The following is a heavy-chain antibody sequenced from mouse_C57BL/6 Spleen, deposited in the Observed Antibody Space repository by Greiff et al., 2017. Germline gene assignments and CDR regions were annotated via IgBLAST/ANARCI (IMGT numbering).Heavy chain of an antibody. D-gene: IGHD2-3*01. J-gene: IGHJ3*01. CDR3: AIYYGYYAAWFAY. CDR2: IDPSDSYT. V-gene: IGHV1-69*01. CDR1: GYTFTSYW. Sequence: QVQLQQPGAELVMPGASVKLSCKASGYTFTSYWMHWVKQRPGQGLEWIGEIDPSDSYTNYNQKFKGKSTLTVDKSSSTAYMQLSSLTSEDSAVYYCAIYYGYYAAWFAYWGQGTLVTVSA.